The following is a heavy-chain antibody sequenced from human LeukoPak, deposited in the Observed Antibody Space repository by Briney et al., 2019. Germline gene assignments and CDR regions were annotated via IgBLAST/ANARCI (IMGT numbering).Heavy chain of an antibody. CDR2: ISYSGST. D-gene: IGHD5-12*01. Sequence: SLTLSLTCTVSGGSISSADYYWSWIRQPPGKGLDWIGYISYSGSTYYNASLKSRVTMSLDTSKNQFSLKLSSVTAADTAVYYCARQIVTTICGFDPWGQGTLVTVSS. J-gene: IGHJ5*02. CDR1: GGSISSADYY. CDR3: ARQIVTTICGFDP. V-gene: IGHV4-30-4*08.